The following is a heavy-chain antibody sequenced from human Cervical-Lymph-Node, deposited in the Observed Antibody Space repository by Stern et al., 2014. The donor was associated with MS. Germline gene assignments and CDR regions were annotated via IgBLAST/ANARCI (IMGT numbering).Heavy chain of an antibody. V-gene: IGHV4-59*08. CDR2: ISHSGDT. CDR1: GGSISSRY. CDR3: ARLSTAVDF. Sequence: QLQLQESGPGLVKPSETLSLTCAVSGGSISSRYWGWIRQPPGKGLARIGLISHSGDTKYNPSLQSRVTISLDTSTNQFSPKVTSVTAADTAVYYCARLSTAVDFWGQGTLVTVSS. J-gene: IGHJ4*02.